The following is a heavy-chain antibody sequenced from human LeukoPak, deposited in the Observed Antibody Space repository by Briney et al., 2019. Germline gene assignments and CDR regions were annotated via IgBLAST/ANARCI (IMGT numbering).Heavy chain of an antibody. CDR1: GFTFGDYA. CDR3: TRSVRYYDILTGYYGNWFDP. Sequence: PGRSLRLSCTASGFTFGDYAMSWVRQAPGKGLEWVGFIRSKAYGGTTEYAASVKGRFTISRDDSKSIAYLQMNSLKTEDTAVYYCTRSVRYYDILTGYYGNWFDPWGQGTLVTVSS. D-gene: IGHD3-9*01. V-gene: IGHV3-49*04. CDR2: IRSKAYGGTT. J-gene: IGHJ5*02.